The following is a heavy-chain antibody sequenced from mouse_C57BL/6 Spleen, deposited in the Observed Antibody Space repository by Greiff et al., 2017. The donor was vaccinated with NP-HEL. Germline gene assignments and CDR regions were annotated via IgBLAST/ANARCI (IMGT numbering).Heavy chain of an antibody. D-gene: IGHD1-1*01. J-gene: IGHJ4*01. Sequence: VQLKESGPELVKPGASVKISCKASGYSFTDYNMNWVKQSHGKSLEWIGVINPNYGSTSYNQKFKGKATLTVDQSTSTAYMQLNSLTSEDSAVYYCAREGNYYDYAMDYWGQGTSVTVSS. CDR1: GYSFTDYN. CDR2: INPNYGST. V-gene: IGHV1-39*01. CDR3: AREGNYYDYAMDY.